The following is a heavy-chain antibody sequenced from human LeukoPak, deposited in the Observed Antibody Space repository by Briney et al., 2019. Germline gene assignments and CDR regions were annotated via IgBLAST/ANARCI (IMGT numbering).Heavy chain of an antibody. V-gene: IGHV4-59*01. J-gene: IGHJ3*02. CDR2: IYYSGST. D-gene: IGHD2-15*01. CDR1: GGSISSYY. CDR3: AREKPSYCSGGSCYGEDYAFDI. Sequence: SETLSLTCTVSGGSISSYYWSWIRQPPGKGLEWIGYIYYSGSTNYNPSLKSRVTISVDTSKNQFSLKLSSVTAADTAVYYCAREKPSYCSGGSCYGEDYAFDIWGQGTMVTVSS.